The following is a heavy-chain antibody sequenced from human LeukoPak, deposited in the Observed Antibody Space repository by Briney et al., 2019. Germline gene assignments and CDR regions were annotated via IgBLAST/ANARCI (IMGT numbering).Heavy chain of an antibody. V-gene: IGHV1-2*02. CDR1: GYTFTAFY. D-gene: IGHD6-13*01. Sequence: GASVKGSCKASGYTFTAFYMHWVRQAPGQGLEWMGWINPNSGATNYAQKFQGRVTMTRDTSISTAYMELSRLRSDDTAVYYCARAHLIAAAGYNWFDPWGQGTLVTVSS. J-gene: IGHJ5*02. CDR2: INPNSGAT. CDR3: ARAHLIAAAGYNWFDP.